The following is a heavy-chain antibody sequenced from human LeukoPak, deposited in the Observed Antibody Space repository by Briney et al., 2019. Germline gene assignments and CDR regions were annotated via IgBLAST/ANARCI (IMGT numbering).Heavy chain of an antibody. CDR3: TRLHLAGYDY. J-gene: IGHJ4*02. D-gene: IGHD3-9*01. V-gene: IGHV3-73*01. Sequence: PGGCLRLSCAASGFTFSGSAIHWVRQASGRGLEWVGRIRSKANNYAIAYGASVKGRFTISRDDSRNMAYLKMNSLKTEDTAVYYCTRLHLAGYDYWGQGTLVTVSS. CDR2: IRSKANNYAI. CDR1: GFTFSGSA.